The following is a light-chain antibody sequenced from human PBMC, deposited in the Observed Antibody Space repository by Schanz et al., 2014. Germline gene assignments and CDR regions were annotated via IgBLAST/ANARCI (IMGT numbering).Light chain of an antibody. CDR2: GAS. V-gene: IGKV3-20*01. CDR3: QQYGSSPWT. Sequence: EIVLTQSPATLSLSPGERATLSCRASQSVSSYLAWYQQKPGQAPRLLIYGASSRATGIPDRFSGSGSGTDFPLTISRLEPEDFAVYYCQQYGSSPWTFGQRTKVEIK. CDR1: QSVSSY. J-gene: IGKJ1*01.